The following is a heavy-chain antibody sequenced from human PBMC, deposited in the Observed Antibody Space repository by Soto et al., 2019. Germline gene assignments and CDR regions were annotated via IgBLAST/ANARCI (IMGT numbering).Heavy chain of an antibody. CDR2: IYWNDDK. J-gene: IGHJ3*02. CDR3: VHGSGPPIPPDAFDI. CDR1: GFSLSTSGVG. D-gene: IGHD6-25*01. Sequence: GPTRVNPTQTLTLTCTFSGFSLSTSGVGVGWIRQRPGKALEWLARIYWNDDKRYRPSLKSRLTITKDTSKNQVVFTMTNMDPVDTAGYYCVHGSGPPIPPDAFDICGQGAMVTVSS. V-gene: IGHV2-5*01.